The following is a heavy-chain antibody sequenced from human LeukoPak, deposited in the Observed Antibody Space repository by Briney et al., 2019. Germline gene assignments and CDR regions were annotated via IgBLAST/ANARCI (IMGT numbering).Heavy chain of an antibody. Sequence: GGSLRLSCAASGFTVSSNYMSWVRQAPGKGLEWVGHIKTDGSETYYLDSLKGRISISRDNTNNALYLQMNSLRVEDTAIYYCVKNDGWFHLAQWGQGTLVTVSS. J-gene: IGHJ4*02. V-gene: IGHV3-7*03. CDR3: VKNDGWFHLAQ. CDR1: GFTVSSNY. CDR2: IKTDGSET. D-gene: IGHD6-19*01.